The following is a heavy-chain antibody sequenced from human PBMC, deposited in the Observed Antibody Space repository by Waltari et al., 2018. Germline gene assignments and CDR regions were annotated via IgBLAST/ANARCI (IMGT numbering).Heavy chain of an antibody. CDR2: ISSSSSYI. CDR1: AYPFSGPR. CDR3: ARITGKLDSVSFDL. V-gene: IGHV3-21*01. J-gene: IGHJ2*01. D-gene: IGHD1-1*01. Sequence: EVPLVGSGGGPVKPGGYLGTPWPPAAYPFSGPRLNWTGGAPGKGLEWVSSISSSSSYIYYADSVKGRFTISRDNAKNSLYLQMNSLRAEDTAVYYCARITGKLDSVSFDLWGRGTLVTVSS.